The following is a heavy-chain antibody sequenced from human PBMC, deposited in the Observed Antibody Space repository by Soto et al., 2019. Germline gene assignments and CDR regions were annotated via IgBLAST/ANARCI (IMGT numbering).Heavy chain of an antibody. CDR3: ARHDYSDRAFDL. J-gene: IGHJ3*01. V-gene: IGHV4-61*08. CDR2: IQYSGDT. CDR1: GGSVGSGAYY. D-gene: IGHD3-22*01. Sequence: PSETLSLTCIVSGGSVGSGAYYWSWIRQPPGNALEWIGYIQYSGDTNYNSSLKGRVTISVDMSRNRFSLKLTSVTAADTAFYYCARHDYSDRAFDLWGQGTMVTVSS.